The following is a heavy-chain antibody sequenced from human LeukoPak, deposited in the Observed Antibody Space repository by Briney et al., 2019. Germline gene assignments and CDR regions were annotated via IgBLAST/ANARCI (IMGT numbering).Heavy chain of an antibody. Sequence: GGSLRLSCAASGFTVSSYGMHWVRQARGKGLEWVAVIWYDGSNKYYADSVKGRFTISRDNSKNTLYLQMNSLRAEDTAVYYCAKDWSGYSGGFDYWGQGTLVTVSS. CDR1: GFTVSSYG. V-gene: IGHV3-33*06. CDR3: AKDWSGYSGGFDY. J-gene: IGHJ4*02. D-gene: IGHD3-3*01. CDR2: IWYDGSNK.